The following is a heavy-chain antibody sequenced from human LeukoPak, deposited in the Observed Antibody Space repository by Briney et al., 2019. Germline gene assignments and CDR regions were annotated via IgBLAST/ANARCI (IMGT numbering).Heavy chain of an antibody. CDR1: GFTFSSYS. D-gene: IGHD3-22*01. Sequence: GGSLRLSCAASGFTFSSYSMNWVRQAPGKGLEWVSYISSSGSTIYYADSVKGRFTISRDNAKNSLYLQMNSLRAEDTAVYYCARDGHHYYDSSGYYSFGYWGQGTPVTVSS. J-gene: IGHJ4*02. CDR3: ARDGHHYYDSSGYYSFGY. CDR2: ISSSGSTI. V-gene: IGHV3-48*04.